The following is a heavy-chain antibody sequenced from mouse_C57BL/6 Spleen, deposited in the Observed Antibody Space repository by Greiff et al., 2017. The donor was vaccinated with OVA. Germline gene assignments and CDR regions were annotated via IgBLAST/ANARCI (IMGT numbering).Heavy chain of an antibody. D-gene: IGHD1-1*01. Sequence: QVQLQQSGPELVKPGASVKISCKASGYAFSSSWMNWVKQRPGKGLEWIGRIYPGDGDTNYNVKFKGKATLTADKSSSTAYMQLSSLTSEDSAVYFCAREDYYGPYFDYWGQGTTLTVSS. V-gene: IGHV1-82*01. CDR1: GYAFSSSW. CDR2: IYPGDGDT. CDR3: AREDYYGPYFDY. J-gene: IGHJ2*01.